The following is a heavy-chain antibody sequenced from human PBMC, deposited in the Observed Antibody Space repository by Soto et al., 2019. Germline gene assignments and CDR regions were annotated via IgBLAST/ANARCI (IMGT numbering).Heavy chain of an antibody. Sequence: PVGSLRLSCAASGFTFSSYGMHWVRQAPGKGLEWVAVISYDGSNKYYADSVKGRFTISRDISKNTLYLQMNSLRAEDTAVYYCAKDNRGYYCSITTCYYFDYWGQGTLVTVSS. CDR3: AKDNRGYYCSITTCYYFDY. V-gene: IGHV3-30*18. J-gene: IGHJ4*02. CDR2: ISYDGSNK. CDR1: GFTFSSYG. D-gene: IGHD2-2*01.